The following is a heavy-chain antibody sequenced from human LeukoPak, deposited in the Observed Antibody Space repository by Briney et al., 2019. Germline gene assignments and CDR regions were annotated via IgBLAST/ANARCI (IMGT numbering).Heavy chain of an antibody. CDR3: ARDRGKGRYSYGPTDAFDI. V-gene: IGHV1-69*05. Sequence: SVKVSCKASGGTFSSYAISWVRQAPGQGLEWMGGIIPIFGTANYAQKFQGRVTITTDESTSTAYIELSSLRSDDTAVYYCARDRGKGRYSYGPTDAFDIWGQGTMVTVSS. J-gene: IGHJ3*02. D-gene: IGHD5-18*01. CDR2: IIPIFGTA. CDR1: GGTFSSYA.